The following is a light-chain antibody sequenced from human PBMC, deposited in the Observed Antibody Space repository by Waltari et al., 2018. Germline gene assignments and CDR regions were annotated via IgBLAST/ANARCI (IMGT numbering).Light chain of an antibody. CDR1: SSDVGGYNY. J-gene: IGLJ2*01. V-gene: IGLV2-14*01. CDR2: EVS. Sequence: QSALTQPASVSGSPGQSITISCAGTSSDVGGYNYVSWYQQPPGKAPKLMIYEVSNRHSGVSNRFSGSKSGNTASLTISGLQAEDEADYYCSSYISSSTLEGVVFGGGTKLTVL. CDR3: SSYISSSTLEGVV.